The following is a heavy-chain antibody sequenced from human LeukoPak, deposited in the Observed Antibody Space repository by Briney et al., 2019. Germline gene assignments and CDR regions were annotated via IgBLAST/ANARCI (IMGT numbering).Heavy chain of an antibody. Sequence: PSETLSLTCTVSGGSSSSSGNYWGWIRQPPGKGLEWIGSIYYSGNTYYNASLKSQVSISIDTSKNQFSLRLTSVTAADTAVYYCARQTGSGLFILPGGQGTLVTVSS. D-gene: IGHD3/OR15-3a*01. CDR2: IYYSGNT. CDR3: ARQTGSGLFILP. V-gene: IGHV4-39*01. J-gene: IGHJ4*02. CDR1: GGSSSSSGNY.